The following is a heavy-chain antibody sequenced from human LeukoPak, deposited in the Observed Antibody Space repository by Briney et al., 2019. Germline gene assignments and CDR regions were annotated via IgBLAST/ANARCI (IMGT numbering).Heavy chain of an antibody. CDR3: ASLYCSSTSCYFDY. CDR1: GGSVSSGSCY. J-gene: IGHJ4*02. CDR2: IYYSGST. V-gene: IGHV4-61*01. D-gene: IGHD2-2*01. Sequence: PSETLSLTCTVSGGSVSSGSCYWSWIRQPPGKGLEWIGYIYYSGSTNYNPSLKSRVTISVDTSKNQFSLRLSSVTAADTAVFYCASLYCSSTSCYFDYWGQGALLTVSS.